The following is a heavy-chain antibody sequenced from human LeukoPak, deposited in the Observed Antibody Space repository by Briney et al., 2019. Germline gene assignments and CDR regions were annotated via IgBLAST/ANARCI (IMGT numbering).Heavy chain of an antibody. Sequence: SQTLSLTCTVSGGSISSDSYYWSWIRQPAGKGLEWIGRIYTSGSTYYNPSLKSRVTISVDTSKSQFSLKLSSVTAADTAVYYCARRPVPIAAAATFDYWGQGTLVTVSS. D-gene: IGHD6-13*01. CDR3: ARRPVPIAAAATFDY. J-gene: IGHJ4*02. CDR2: IYTSGST. CDR1: GGSISSDSYY. V-gene: IGHV4-61*02.